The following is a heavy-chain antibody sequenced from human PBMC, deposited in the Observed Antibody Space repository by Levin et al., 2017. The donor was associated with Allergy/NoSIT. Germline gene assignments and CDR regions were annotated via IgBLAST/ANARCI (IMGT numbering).Heavy chain of an antibody. Sequence: SLKISFSSSFFPFFSSSLPFFLPSPFKGLEWVSGINWNRDKIGYADSVRARFTISRDNAKNSLYLQMNSLGPEDTALYYCAKGLNWGSPNTFDYWGQGTLVTVSS. V-gene: IGHV3-9*01. CDR2: INWNRDKI. CDR3: AKGLNWGSPNTFDY. D-gene: IGHD7-27*01. CDR1: FFPFFSSS. J-gene: IGHJ4*02.